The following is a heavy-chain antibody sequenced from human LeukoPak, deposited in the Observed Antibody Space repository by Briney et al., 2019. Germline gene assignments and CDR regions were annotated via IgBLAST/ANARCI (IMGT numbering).Heavy chain of an antibody. Sequence: PGGSLRLSCAASGFTFSSQTMNWVRQAPGRLLEWVSYISSTSSVIYYADSVKGRFTISRDNAKSSLYLQMNSLRAEDTAVYYCARNLPAADYWGQGTLVTVSS. D-gene: IGHD2-2*01. J-gene: IGHJ4*02. CDR3: ARNLPAADY. CDR2: ISSTSSVI. V-gene: IGHV3-48*04. CDR1: GFTFSSQT.